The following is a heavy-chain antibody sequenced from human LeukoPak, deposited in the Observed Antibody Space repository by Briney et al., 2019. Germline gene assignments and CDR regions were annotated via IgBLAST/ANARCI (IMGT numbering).Heavy chain of an antibody. CDR3: VGVETITMVRGASGDV. Sequence: GGSLRLSCAASGFSVSSNYMTWVRQAPGKGLEWVSVIHSGGRAYYADSVKGRFTTSRDNSKNTLDLQMNSLSVEDTAVYYCVGVETITMVRGASGDVWGKGTTVTVSS. D-gene: IGHD3-10*01. CDR2: IHSGGRA. V-gene: IGHV3-66*02. J-gene: IGHJ6*04. CDR1: GFSVSSNY.